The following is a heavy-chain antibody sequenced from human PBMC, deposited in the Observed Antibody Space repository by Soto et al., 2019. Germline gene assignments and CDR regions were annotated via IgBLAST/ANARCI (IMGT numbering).Heavy chain of an antibody. V-gene: IGHV4-34*01. CDR2: INDSGTT. CDR1: GGSFSGFY. Sequence: SETLSLTCAIYGGSFSGFYWSWIRQPPWKGLEWIGEINDSGTTNYNPSLKSRVTISADTSKTHFSLRLTSVTAADTAVYYCARETSKNVYPHYGMDVWGHGTTVTVSS. CDR3: ARETSKNVYPHYGMDV. J-gene: IGHJ6*02.